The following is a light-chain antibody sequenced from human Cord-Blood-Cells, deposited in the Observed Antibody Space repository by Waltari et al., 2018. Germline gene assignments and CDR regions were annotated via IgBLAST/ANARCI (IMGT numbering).Light chain of an antibody. Sequence: DIVMTQSPDYLAVSLGERATINCKSSKSVLYSSNNKNYLAWYQQKPGQPPKLLIYWASTRESGVPDRFSGSGSGTDFTLTISSLQAEDVAVYYCQQYYSTPYTFGQGTKLEIK. V-gene: IGKV4-1*01. CDR3: QQYYSTPYT. J-gene: IGKJ2*01. CDR1: KSVLYSSNNKNY. CDR2: WAS.